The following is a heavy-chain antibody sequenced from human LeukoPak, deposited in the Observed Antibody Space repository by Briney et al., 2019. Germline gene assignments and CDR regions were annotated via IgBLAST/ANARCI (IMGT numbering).Heavy chain of an antibody. V-gene: IGHV4-4*07. J-gene: IGHJ6*03. D-gene: IGHD6-13*01. CDR1: GGSIRSYY. Sequence: SETLSLTCTVSGGSIRSYYWSWIRQPAGEGLEWIGRVYSSGGTNYNPSLKSRVTMSVATSKSQFSLHLSSVTAADTAVYYCARGYSSSWWDYMDVWGKGTTVTVSS. CDR3: ARGYSSSWWDYMDV. CDR2: VYSSGGT.